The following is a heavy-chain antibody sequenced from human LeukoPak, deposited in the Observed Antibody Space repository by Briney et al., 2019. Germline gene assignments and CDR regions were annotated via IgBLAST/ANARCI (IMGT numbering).Heavy chain of an antibody. J-gene: IGHJ4*02. CDR3: ARGLSAIVY. Sequence: SETLSLTCAVYGGSFSGYYWSWIRQPPGKGLEWIGEINHSGSTNYNPSLKSRVTISVDTSKNQFSLKLSSVTAADTAVYYCARGLSAIVYWGQGTLVTVS. CDR2: INHSGST. D-gene: IGHD2-15*01. CDR1: GGSFSGYY. V-gene: IGHV4-34*01.